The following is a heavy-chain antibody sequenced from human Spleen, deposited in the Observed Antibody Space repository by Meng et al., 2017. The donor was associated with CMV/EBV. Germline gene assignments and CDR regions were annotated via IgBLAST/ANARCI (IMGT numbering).Heavy chain of an antibody. CDR3: ARDNHYDFWSGYDY. CDR1: GFTFSDYY. D-gene: IGHD3-3*01. J-gene: IGHJ4*02. Sequence: GESLKISCAASGFTFSDYYMSWIRRAPGKGLEWISYISSSGTTIHYADSVEGRFTISRDNSKNTLYLQMNSLRAEDTAVYYCARDNHYDFWSGYDYWGQGTLVTVSS. CDR2: ISSSGTTI. V-gene: IGHV3-11*04.